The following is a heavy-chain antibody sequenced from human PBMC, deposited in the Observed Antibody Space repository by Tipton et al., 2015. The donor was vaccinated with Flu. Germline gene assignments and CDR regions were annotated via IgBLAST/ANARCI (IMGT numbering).Heavy chain of an antibody. CDR2: INQDGSIK. V-gene: IGHV3-7*04. D-gene: IGHD5-18*01. J-gene: IGHJ4*02. CDR3: ARAYSYGFDY. CDR1: GFTFTSHW. Sequence: AASGFTFTSHWMSWVRQAPGKGLEWVAKINQDGSIKFFADSVKGRFTISRDNARNLLYLQMNSLRAEDTALYYCARAYSYGFDYWGQGTLVTVSS.